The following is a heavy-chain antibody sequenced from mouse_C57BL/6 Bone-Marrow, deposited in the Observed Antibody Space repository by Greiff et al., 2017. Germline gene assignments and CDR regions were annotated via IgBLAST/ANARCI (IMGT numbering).Heavy chain of an antibody. D-gene: IGHD1-1*01. V-gene: IGHV1-15*01. J-gene: IGHJ2*01. CDR2: IDPETGGT. Sequence: VQRVESGAELVRPGASVTLSCKASGYTFTDYEMHWVKQTPVHGLEWIGAIDPETGGTAYNQKFKGKAILTADKSSSTAYMELRSLTSEDSAVYYCTRAHYYGSSYDYWGQGTTLTVSS. CDR1: GYTFTDYE. CDR3: TRAHYYGSSYDY.